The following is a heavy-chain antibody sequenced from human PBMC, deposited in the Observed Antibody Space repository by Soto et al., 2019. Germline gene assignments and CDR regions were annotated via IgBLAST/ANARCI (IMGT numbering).Heavy chain of an antibody. CDR1: GGTFSSYT. CDR2: IIPILGIA. D-gene: IGHD6-6*01. Sequence: GASVKVSCKASGGTFSSYTISWVRQAPGQGLEWMGRIIPILGIANYAQKFQGRVTITADKSTSTAYMELSSLRSEDTAVYYCARDKPYSSSFEYFQHWGQGTLVTVSS. CDR3: ARDKPYSSSFEYFQH. V-gene: IGHV1-69*04. J-gene: IGHJ1*01.